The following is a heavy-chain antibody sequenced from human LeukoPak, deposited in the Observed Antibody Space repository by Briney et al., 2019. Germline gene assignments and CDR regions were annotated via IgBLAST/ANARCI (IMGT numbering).Heavy chain of an antibody. Sequence: SETLSLTCAVSGGSISSSNWWSWVRQSPGKGLEWIGEVYHSGSTNYSPSLKSRVTISVDKSKNQFSLKMTSVTAADTAVYYCARRGYSYRNWGQGTLVTVSS. CDR1: GGSISSSNW. J-gene: IGHJ4*02. V-gene: IGHV4-4*02. CDR3: ARRGYSYRN. D-gene: IGHD5-18*01. CDR2: VYHSGST.